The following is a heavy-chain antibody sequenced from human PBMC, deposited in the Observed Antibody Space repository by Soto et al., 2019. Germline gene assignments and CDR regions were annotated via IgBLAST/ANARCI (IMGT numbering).Heavy chain of an antibody. D-gene: IGHD1-26*01. J-gene: IGHJ4*02. CDR2: IYYSGST. CDR3: AREDSGSSN. V-gene: IGHV4-61*01. CDR1: GGSVSSGSYY. Sequence: QVQLQESGPGLVKPSETLSLTCTVSGGSVSSGSYYWSWIRQPPGKGLEWIGYIYYSGSTNYNPSLKSRVTISVDTSKNQFSLKLSSVTGAETAVYYCAREDSGSSNWGQGTLVTVSS.